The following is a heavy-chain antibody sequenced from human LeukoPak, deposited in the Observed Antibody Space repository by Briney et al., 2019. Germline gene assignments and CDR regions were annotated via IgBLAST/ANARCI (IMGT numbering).Heavy chain of an antibody. J-gene: IGHJ4*02. D-gene: IGHD6-13*01. Sequence: SVKVSCKASGGTFSSYAISWVRQAPGQGLEWMGRIIPILGIANYAQKFQGRVTITADKSTSTAYMELSSLRSEDTAVYYCARSRRVGYYYEDWGQGTLVTVSS. CDR2: IIPILGIA. CDR1: GGTFSSYA. CDR3: ARSRRVGYYYED. V-gene: IGHV1-69*04.